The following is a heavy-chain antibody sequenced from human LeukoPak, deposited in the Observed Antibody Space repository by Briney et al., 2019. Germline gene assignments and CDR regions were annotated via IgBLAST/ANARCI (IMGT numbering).Heavy chain of an antibody. V-gene: IGHV3-30*04. J-gene: IGHJ4*02. D-gene: IGHD5-18*01. Sequence: GGSLRLSCAASGFTFSSYAMHWVRPAPGKGLEWVAVISYDGSNKYYADSVKGRFTISRDNSKNTLYLQMNSLRAEDTAVYYCARVGVDTAMVYYFDYWGQGTLVTVSS. CDR3: ARVGVDTAMVYYFDY. CDR1: GFTFSSYA. CDR2: ISYDGSNK.